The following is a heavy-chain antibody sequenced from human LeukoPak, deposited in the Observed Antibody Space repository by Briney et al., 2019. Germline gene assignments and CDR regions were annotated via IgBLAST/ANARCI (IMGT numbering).Heavy chain of an antibody. CDR1: GGSISSYY. CDR2: IYYSGST. J-gene: IGHJ5*02. Sequence: PSETLSLTCTVSGGSISSYYWSWIRQPPGKGLEWIGYIYYSGSTNYNPSLKSRVTISVDTSKNQFSLKLSSVTAADTAVYYCARAKIYYYDSSGSRPAYNWFDPWGQGTLVTVSS. D-gene: IGHD3-22*01. CDR3: ARAKIYYYDSSGSRPAYNWFDP. V-gene: IGHV4-59*01.